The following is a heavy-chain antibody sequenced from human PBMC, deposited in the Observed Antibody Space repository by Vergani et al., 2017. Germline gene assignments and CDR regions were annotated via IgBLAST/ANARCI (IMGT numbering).Heavy chain of an antibody. V-gene: IGHV4-34*01. Sequence: QVQLQQWGAGLLKPSETLSLTCAVYGGSFSGYYWSWIRQPPGKGLEWIGEINHSGSTNYNPSLKSRGTISVDTSKNQFSLKLSAVTAADTAVYYCARSGIVVVVAATPVDFDYWGQGTMVTVSS. D-gene: IGHD2-15*01. CDR3: ARSGIVVVVAATPVDFDY. CDR2: INHSGST. CDR1: GGSFSGYY. J-gene: IGHJ4*03.